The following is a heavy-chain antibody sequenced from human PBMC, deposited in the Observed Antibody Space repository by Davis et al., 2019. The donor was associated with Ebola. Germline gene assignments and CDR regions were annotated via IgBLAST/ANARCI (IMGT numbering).Heavy chain of an antibody. CDR2: ISYNGGNE. CDR3: ARDRDGYSPMFDAFDI. J-gene: IGHJ3*02. CDR1: GFPFRHYD. D-gene: IGHD5-24*01. V-gene: IGHV3-30-3*01. Sequence: GESLKISCAASGFPFRHYDMYWVRQAPGKGLEWVAVISYNGGNEYYTDSLKGRFTISRDNSKNTLYLQMNSLGPEDTGVYYCARDRDGYSPMFDAFDIWGQGTVVTVSS.